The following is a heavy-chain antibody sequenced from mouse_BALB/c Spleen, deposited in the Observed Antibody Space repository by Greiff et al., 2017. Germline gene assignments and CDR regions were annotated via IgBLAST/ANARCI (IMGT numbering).Heavy chain of an antibody. CDR1: GYTFTDYN. J-gene: IGHJ3*01. V-gene: IGHV1S29*02. Sequence: VQLQQSGPELVKPGASVKISCKASGYTFTDYNMHWVKQSHGKSLEWIGYIYPYNGGTGYNQKFKSKATLTVDNSSSTAYMELRSLTSEDSAVYYCARSEVGRFAYWGQGTLVTVSA. CDR2: IYPYNGGT. CDR3: ARSEVGRFAY. D-gene: IGHD4-1*01.